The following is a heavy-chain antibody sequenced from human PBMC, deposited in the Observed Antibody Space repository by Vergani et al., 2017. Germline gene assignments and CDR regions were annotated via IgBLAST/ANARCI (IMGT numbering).Heavy chain of an antibody. CDR1: GYTFTSYG. CDR2: ISAYNGNT. D-gene: IGHD5-24*01. J-gene: IGHJ5*02. V-gene: IGHV1-18*04. CDR3: ARDLEMATMRYNWFDP. Sequence: QVQLVQSGAEVKTPGASVKVSCKASGYTFTSYGISWVRQAPGQGLEWMGWISAYNGNTNYAQKLQGRVTMTTDTSTSTAYMELRSLRSDDTAVYYCARDLEMATMRYNWFDPWGQGTLVTVSS.